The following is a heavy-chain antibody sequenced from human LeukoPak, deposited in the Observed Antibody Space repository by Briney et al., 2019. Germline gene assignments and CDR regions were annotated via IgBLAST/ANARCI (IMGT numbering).Heavy chain of an antibody. CDR3: ARTFGELSPFDY. D-gene: IGHD3-10*01. Sequence: GRSLRLSCAASGFTFSSYAMHWVRQAPGKGLEWVAVISYDGSNKYYADSVKGRFTISRDNSKNTLYLQMNSLRAEDTAVYYCARTFGELSPFDYWGQGTLVTVSS. V-gene: IGHV3-30-3*01. J-gene: IGHJ4*02. CDR2: ISYDGSNK. CDR1: GFTFSSYA.